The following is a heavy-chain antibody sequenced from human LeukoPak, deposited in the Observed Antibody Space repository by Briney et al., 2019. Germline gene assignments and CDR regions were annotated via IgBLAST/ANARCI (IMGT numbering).Heavy chain of an antibody. CDR2: ISAYNGDT. Sequence: ASVKVSCKASGYTFTRYGITWVRQAPGQGLEWMGWISAYNGDTNYAQKFQDRVTMTTDTSAWTAYMEVRSLTSDDTAVYYCARGGGYNDYWGQGTLVTASS. V-gene: IGHV1-18*01. CDR3: ARGGGYNDY. D-gene: IGHD5-24*01. J-gene: IGHJ4*02. CDR1: GYTFTRYG.